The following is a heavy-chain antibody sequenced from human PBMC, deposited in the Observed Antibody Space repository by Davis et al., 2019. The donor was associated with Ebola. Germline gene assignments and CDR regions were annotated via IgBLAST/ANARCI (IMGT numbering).Heavy chain of an antibody. CDR1: AFTFSNYW. CDR2: INSDGTFT. J-gene: IGHJ4*02. V-gene: IGHV3-74*01. Sequence: GESLKISCAASAFTFSNYWMYWVRQAPGEGLMCVSRINSDGTFTTYADSVKGRFTISRDNAKNSLYLQMNSLRDEDTAVYYCARDLLFFDGSGTFGGYWGQGTLVTVSS. CDR3: ARDLLFFDGSGTFGGY. D-gene: IGHD3-10*01.